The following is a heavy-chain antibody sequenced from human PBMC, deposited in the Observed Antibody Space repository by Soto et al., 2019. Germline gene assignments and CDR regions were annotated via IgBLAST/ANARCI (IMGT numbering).Heavy chain of an antibody. Sequence: ASVKVSCKACGYTFTSYGISWVRQAPGQGLEWMGWISAYNGNTNYAQKLQGRVTMTTDTSTSTAYMELRSLRSDDTAVYYCASSEINYDILTGFDYWGQGTLVTVSS. CDR1: GYTFTSYG. CDR3: ASSEINYDILTGFDY. V-gene: IGHV1-18*01. D-gene: IGHD3-9*01. J-gene: IGHJ4*02. CDR2: ISAYNGNT.